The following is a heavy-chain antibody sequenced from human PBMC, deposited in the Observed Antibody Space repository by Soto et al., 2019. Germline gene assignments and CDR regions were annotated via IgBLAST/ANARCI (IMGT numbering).Heavy chain of an antibody. V-gene: IGHV3-30-3*01. CDR1: GFTFSSYA. Sequence: PGGSLRLSCAASGFTFSSYAIHWVRQAPGKGLEWVAVMSYDGSNKHYADSVKGRFTISRDNSKNTLYLQMNSLRADDTAVYYCAREIVVVPAAPLDYWGQGTLVTVSS. J-gene: IGHJ4*02. D-gene: IGHD2-2*01. CDR2: MSYDGSNK. CDR3: AREIVVVPAAPLDY.